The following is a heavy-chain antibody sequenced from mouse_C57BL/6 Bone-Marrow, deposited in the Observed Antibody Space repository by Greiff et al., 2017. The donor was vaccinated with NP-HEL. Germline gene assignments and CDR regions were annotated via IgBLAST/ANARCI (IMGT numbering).Heavy chain of an antibody. CDR1: GYTFTSYG. Sequence: QVQLQQSGAELARPGASVKLSCKASGYTFTSYGISWVKQRTGQGLEWIGEIYPRSGNTYYNEKFKGKATLTADKSSSTAYMELRSLTSDDSAVYFCATGSSPYYFDYWGQGTTLTVSS. J-gene: IGHJ2*01. CDR2: IYPRSGNT. D-gene: IGHD1-1*01. V-gene: IGHV1-81*01. CDR3: ATGSSPYYFDY.